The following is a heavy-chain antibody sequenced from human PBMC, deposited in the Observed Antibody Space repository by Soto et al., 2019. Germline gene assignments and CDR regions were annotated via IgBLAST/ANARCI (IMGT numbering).Heavy chain of an antibody. CDR2: VNHRGTT. Sequence: QVQLQQWGAGLLKPSETLSLTCAVYGGSFSGYYWTWIRQSPEKGLEWMGEVNHRGTTYYNPSLKTRVTISVHTPKNQFSLKMSSVTAADTAVYYCARGIGYCSSINCYSSRRLRFDSWGQGTLVTVSS. CDR1: GGSFSGYY. J-gene: IGHJ4*02. CDR3: ARGIGYCSSINCYSSRRLRFDS. V-gene: IGHV4-34*01. D-gene: IGHD2-2*01.